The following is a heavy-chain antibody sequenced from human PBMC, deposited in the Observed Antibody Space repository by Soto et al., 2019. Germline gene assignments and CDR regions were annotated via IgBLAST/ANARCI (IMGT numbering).Heavy chain of an antibody. CDR3: ARAPTVTTSRDFDY. J-gene: IGHJ4*02. Sequence: EVQLVESGGGLVQPGGSLRLSCAASGFTFSSYSMNWVRQAPGKGLEWVSYISSSSRTIYYADSVKGRFTISRDNAKNSLYLQMNSLRAEDTAVYYCARAPTVTTSRDFDYWGQGTLVTVSS. V-gene: IGHV3-48*01. D-gene: IGHD4-17*01. CDR2: ISSSSRTI. CDR1: GFTFSSYS.